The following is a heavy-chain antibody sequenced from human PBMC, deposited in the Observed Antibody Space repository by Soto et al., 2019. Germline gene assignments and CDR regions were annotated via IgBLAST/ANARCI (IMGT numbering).Heavy chain of an antibody. V-gene: IGHV4-31*03. Sequence: PSETLSLTCTVSDCYISSGGYYWSWIRQHPGKGLEWIGYIYYSGSTYYNPSLKSRVTISVDTSKNQFSLKLSSVTAADTAVYYCARGPMIEVAFDIWGQGTMVTVSS. CDR2: IYYSGST. D-gene: IGHD3-22*01. CDR3: ARGPMIEVAFDI. J-gene: IGHJ3*02. CDR1: DCYISSGGYY.